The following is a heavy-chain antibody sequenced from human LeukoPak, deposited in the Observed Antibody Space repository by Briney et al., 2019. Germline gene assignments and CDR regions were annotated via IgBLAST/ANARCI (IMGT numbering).Heavy chain of an antibody. CDR1: GYTFTGYY. Sequence: ASVKVSCKASGYTFTGYYMHWVRQAPGQGLEWMGWINPKSGGTNYAQKFQGRVTMTRDTSISTAYMELSRLRSDDTAVYYCARGVRGYSYGSPLGYYYYYYYMDVWSKGTTVTVSS. CDR2: INPKSGGT. V-gene: IGHV1-2*02. CDR3: ARGVRGYSYGSPLGYYYYYYYMDV. D-gene: IGHD5-18*01. J-gene: IGHJ6*03.